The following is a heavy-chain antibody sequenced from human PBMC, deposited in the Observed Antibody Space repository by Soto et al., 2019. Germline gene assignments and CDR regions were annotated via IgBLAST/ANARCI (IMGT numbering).Heavy chain of an antibody. V-gene: IGHV1-69*08. Sequence: QVQLVQSGAEVKKPGSSVKVSCKASGGTFSSYTISWVRQAPGQGLEWMGRIIPILGIANYAKKFQGRVTITADKSTSTAYMELSSLRSEDTAVYYCAREEYYYGSGDFFDYWGQGTLVTVSS. CDR2: IIPILGIA. CDR3: AREEYYYGSGDFFDY. J-gene: IGHJ4*02. CDR1: GGTFSSYT. D-gene: IGHD3-10*01.